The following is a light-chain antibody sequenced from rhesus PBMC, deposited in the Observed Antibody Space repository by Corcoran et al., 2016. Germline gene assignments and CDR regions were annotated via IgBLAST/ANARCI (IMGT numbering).Light chain of an antibody. J-gene: IGKJ3*01. CDR1: QGISSY. V-gene: IGKV1-37*01. CDR2: DAS. Sequence: DIQMTQSPSSLSASVGDRVTITCRASQGISSYLAWYQQKPGKVPKPLIYDASNLESGVPSRFSVSVSGTDFTLTINSLQPEDFATYYCQQYDSAPFTFGPGTKLDIK. CDR3: QQYDSAPFT.